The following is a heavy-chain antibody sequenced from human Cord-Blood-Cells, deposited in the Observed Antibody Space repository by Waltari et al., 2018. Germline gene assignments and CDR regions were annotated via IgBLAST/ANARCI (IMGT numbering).Heavy chain of an antibody. Sequence: QLQLQESGPGLVKPSETLSLPCPVPCGSISSSGFYWGWTRQPPGKVLEWIGSIYYSGSTSYNPSLKSRVTISVHTSKNQFSLKLSSVTAADTAVYYCARLSGDYDYWGQGTLVTVYS. V-gene: IGHV4-39*01. CDR3: ARLSGDYDY. J-gene: IGHJ4*02. CDR2: IYYSGST. D-gene: IGHD4-17*01. CDR1: CGSISSSGFY.